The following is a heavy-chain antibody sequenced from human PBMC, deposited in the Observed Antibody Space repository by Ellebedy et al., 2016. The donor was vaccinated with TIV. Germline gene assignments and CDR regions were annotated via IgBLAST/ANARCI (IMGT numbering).Heavy chain of an antibody. CDR2: IDPDDSET. Sequence: GESLKISXKGSGYSFISYWIGWVRQMPGKGLEWMGFIDPDDSETRYSPSFQGQVTISADKSISTVYLQWSRLKASDTAMYYCARHELGSNAAFDSWGPGTLVIVSS. CDR3: ARHELGSNAAFDS. V-gene: IGHV5-51*01. CDR1: GYSFISYW. J-gene: IGHJ4*02. D-gene: IGHD7-27*01.